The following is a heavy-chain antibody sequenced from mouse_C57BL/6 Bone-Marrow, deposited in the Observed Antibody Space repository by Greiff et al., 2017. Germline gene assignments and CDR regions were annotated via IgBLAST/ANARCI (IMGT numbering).Heavy chain of an antibody. V-gene: IGHV5-17*01. J-gene: IGHJ4*01. CDR1: GFTFSDYG. CDR2: ISSGSSTI. D-gene: IGHD1-1*01. Sequence: EVKLVESGGGLVKPGGSLKLSCAASGFTFSDYGMHWVRQAPEKGLEWVAYISSGSSTIYYADTVKGRFTISRDNGKNTLFLQMTSLSSADTAMYYCAGGGSSPYYAMDYWGQGTSVTVSS. CDR3: AGGGSSPYYAMDY.